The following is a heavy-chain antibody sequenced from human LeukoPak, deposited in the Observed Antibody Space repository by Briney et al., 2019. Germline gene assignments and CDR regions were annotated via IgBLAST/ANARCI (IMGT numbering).Heavy chain of an antibody. V-gene: IGHV3-9*01. D-gene: IGHD5-24*01. CDR3: AKGKDGYNSVLGAAFDY. CDR2: ISWNSGSI. CDR1: GFTFDDYA. Sequence: GGSLRLSCAASGFTFDDYAMHWVRQAPGKGLEWVSGISWNSGSIGYADSVKGRFTISRDNAKNSLYLQMNSLRAEDTALYYCAKGKDGYNSVLGAAFDYWGQGTLVTVSS. J-gene: IGHJ4*02.